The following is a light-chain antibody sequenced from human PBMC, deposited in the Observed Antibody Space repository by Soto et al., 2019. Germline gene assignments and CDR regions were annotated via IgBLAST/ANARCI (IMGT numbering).Light chain of an antibody. CDR2: GAS. J-gene: IGKJ4*01. CDR3: QQYGSSPLLT. CDR1: QRVSSSY. V-gene: IGKV3-20*01. Sequence: EMVLTQSPGTLSLSPGERATLSCRASQRVSSSYLAWYQQRPGQAPRILIYGASSRATGIPDRFSGSGAGTDFTLTISRLEPEDFAVYYWQQYGSSPLLTFGGGTKVEIK.